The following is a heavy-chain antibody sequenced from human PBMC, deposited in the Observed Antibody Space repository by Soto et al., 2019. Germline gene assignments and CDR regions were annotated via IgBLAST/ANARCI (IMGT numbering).Heavy chain of an antibody. CDR3: ANGDSSWVSWFDR. V-gene: IGHV1-2*02. J-gene: IGHJ5*02. D-gene: IGHD6-19*01. Sequence: VQSGAEVKKPGASVKVSCQASRYTFTAQYLHWVRKAPGEGLEWMGWINPTTGATRYAQKFQGRVTMTRDTSMSMAYLEVRSLRPHDTAVYYCANGDSSWVSWFDRWGQGTLVTVSS. CDR2: INPTTGAT. CDR1: RYTFTAQY.